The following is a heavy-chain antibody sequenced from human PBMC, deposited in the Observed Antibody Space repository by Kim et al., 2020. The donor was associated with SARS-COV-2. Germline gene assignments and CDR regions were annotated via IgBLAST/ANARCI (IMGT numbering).Heavy chain of an antibody. V-gene: IGHV4-59*09. D-gene: IGHD1-26*01. J-gene: IGHJ4*02. CDR3: ARGRWELPY. Sequence: GGTHYNPSLTSRVTRSVDTSNNQVSLTLSSVTAADTAVYYCARGRWELPYWGQGTLVTVSS. CDR2: GGT.